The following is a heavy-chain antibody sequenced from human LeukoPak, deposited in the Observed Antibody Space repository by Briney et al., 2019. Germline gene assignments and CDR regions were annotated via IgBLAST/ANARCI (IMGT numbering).Heavy chain of an antibody. J-gene: IGHJ4*02. CDR1: GFTVSSNY. D-gene: IGHD1-26*01. CDR2: IYSGGST. CDR3: ARANIVGARSLDY. V-gene: IGHV3-66*01. Sequence: TGGSLRLSCAASGFTVSSNYMSWVRQAPGKGLEWVSVIYSGGSTYYADSVKGRFTISRDNSKNTLYLQMNSLRAEDTAVYYCARANIVGARSLDYWGQGTLVTVSS.